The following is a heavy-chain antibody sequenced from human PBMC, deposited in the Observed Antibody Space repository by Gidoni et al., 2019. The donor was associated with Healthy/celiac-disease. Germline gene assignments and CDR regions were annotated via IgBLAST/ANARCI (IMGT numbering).Heavy chain of an antibody. CDR3: ASEYSSSSGLYFDY. D-gene: IGHD6-6*01. CDR2: IYYSGST. CDR1: GGSISSSSYY. Sequence: QLQLQESGPGLVKPSETLSLTCTVSGGSISSSSYYWGWIRQPPGKGLEWIGSIYYSGSTYYNPSLKSRVTISVDTSKNQFSLKLSSVTAADTAVYYCASEYSSSSGLYFDYWGQGTLVTVSS. V-gene: IGHV4-39*01. J-gene: IGHJ4*02.